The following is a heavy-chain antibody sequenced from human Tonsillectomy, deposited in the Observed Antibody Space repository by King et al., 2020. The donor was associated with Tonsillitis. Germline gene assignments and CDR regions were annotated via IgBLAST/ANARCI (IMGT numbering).Heavy chain of an antibody. CDR2: ISSGSSYI. Sequence: VQLVESGGGLVKPGGSLRLSCAASGFIFSSYTMNWVRQAPGKGLEWVSSISSGSSYIYSADSVKGRFTISRDNAKNSLYLQMNSLRAEDTAVYYCARAPANTNYYGMDVWGQGTTVTVSS. V-gene: IGHV3-21*01. CDR1: GFIFSSYT. D-gene: IGHD5-24*01. CDR3: ARAPANTNYYGMDV. J-gene: IGHJ6*02.